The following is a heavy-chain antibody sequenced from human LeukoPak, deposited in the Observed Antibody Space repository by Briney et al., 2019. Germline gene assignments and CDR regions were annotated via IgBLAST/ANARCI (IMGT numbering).Heavy chain of an antibody. CDR1: GYTFTSYG. CDR3: ATPRDGDYQNDAFDI. CDR2: ISAYNGNT. D-gene: IGHD4-17*01. Sequence: ASVKVSCKASGYTFTSYGISWVRQAPGQGLEWMGWISAYNGNTNYAQKLQGRVTMTTDTSTSTAYMELSSLRSEDTAVYYCATPRDGDYQNDAFDIWGQGTMVTVSS. J-gene: IGHJ3*02. V-gene: IGHV1-18*01.